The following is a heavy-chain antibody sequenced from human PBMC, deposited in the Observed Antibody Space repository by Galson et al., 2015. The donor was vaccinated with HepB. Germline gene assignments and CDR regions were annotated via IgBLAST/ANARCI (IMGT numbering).Heavy chain of an antibody. Sequence: SLRLSCAASGFTFSNYGIHWVRQAPGKGLEWVAVISHDGSSKYYADSVKGRFTISRDNSRNTLDLQMDSLGPEDTAIYYCVKACRGGGNCLYFQAWGPGTLVNVFS. CDR2: ISHDGSSK. CDR3: VKACRGGGNCLYFQA. J-gene: IGHJ4*02. V-gene: IGHV3-30*18. CDR1: GFTFSNYG. D-gene: IGHD2-15*01.